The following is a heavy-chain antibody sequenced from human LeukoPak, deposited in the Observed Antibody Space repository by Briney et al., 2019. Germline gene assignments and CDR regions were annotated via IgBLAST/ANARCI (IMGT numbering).Heavy chain of an antibody. Sequence: PSETLSHTCTVSGGSISSSSYYWGWIRQPPGKGLEWIGSIYYSGSTYYNPSLKSRVTISVDTSKNQFSLKLSSVTAADTAVYYCAAPGVMGAFDIWGQGTMVTVSS. CDR3: AAPGVMGAFDI. CDR1: GGSISSSSYY. CDR2: IYYSGST. J-gene: IGHJ3*02. D-gene: IGHD3-16*01. V-gene: IGHV4-39*01.